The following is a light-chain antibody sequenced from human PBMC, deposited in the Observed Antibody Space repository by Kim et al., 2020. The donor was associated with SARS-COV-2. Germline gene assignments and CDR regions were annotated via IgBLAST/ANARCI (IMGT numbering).Light chain of an antibody. CDR2: DAS. CDR3: QQRSNWLT. Sequence: SVSPAERSTLACSASQSVSGYLAWYQQQPGQAPRPHVDDASTRAPGIPARFRGSGSGTDFTLTISSLEPEDFAVYYCQQRSNWLTFGGGTKVDIK. CDR1: QSVSGY. J-gene: IGKJ4*01. V-gene: IGKV3-11*01.